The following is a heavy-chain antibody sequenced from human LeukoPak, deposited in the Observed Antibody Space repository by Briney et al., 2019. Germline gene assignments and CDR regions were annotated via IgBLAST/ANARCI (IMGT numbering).Heavy chain of an antibody. CDR2: ISTDGSNE. D-gene: IGHD6-6*01. CDR1: GFTFSSYA. Sequence: GGSLRLSCAASGFTFSSYAMSWVRQAPGKGLEWVALISTDGSNEDYADSVKGRFTISRDNSKNMLYLQVNSLRGDDTAVYYCAKESPLAAIDYWGQGTLVTVSS. J-gene: IGHJ4*02. V-gene: IGHV3-30*18. CDR3: AKESPLAAIDY.